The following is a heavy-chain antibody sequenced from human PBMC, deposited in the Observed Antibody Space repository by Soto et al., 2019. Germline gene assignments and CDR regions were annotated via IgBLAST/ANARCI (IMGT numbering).Heavy chain of an antibody. D-gene: IGHD1-7*01. CDR2: ISGSGSST. Sequence: PGGSLRLSCAASGFTFSSYAMSWVRQVPGKGLEWVSGISGSGSSTYYADSVKGRFTISRDNSKNTLYLQLNSLRADDTALYYCAKGGATGTTPHLDYWGQGTLVTVSS. V-gene: IGHV3-23*01. CDR1: GFTFSSYA. CDR3: AKGGATGTTPHLDY. J-gene: IGHJ4*02.